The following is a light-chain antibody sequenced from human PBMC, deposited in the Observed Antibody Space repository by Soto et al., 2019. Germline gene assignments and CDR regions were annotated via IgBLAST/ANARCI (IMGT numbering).Light chain of an antibody. J-gene: IGKJ2*01. CDR1: QSVSSN. V-gene: IGKV3-15*01. CDR2: DAS. CDR3: QQYNNWPPYT. Sequence: DIVMTQSPGTLSVSPGERATLSCRASQSVSSNLAWYQQKPGQAPSLLIYDASTRPTGIPARFSGSGSGTDFIISISSLQSEDFAVYFCQQYNNWPPYTFVQGTKLEIK.